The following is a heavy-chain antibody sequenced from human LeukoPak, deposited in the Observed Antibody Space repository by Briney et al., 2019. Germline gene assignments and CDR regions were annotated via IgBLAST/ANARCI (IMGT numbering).Heavy chain of an antibody. V-gene: IGHV3-33*01. CDR1: GFTFSSYG. Sequence: PGGSLRLSCAASGFTFSSYGMHWVRQAPGKGLEWVAVIWYDGSNKYYADSVKGRFTISRDNSKNTLYLQMNSLRAEDTAVYYCARGISDFWSRHYYGMDVWGQGTTVTVSS. D-gene: IGHD3-3*01. J-gene: IGHJ6*02. CDR2: IWYDGSNK. CDR3: ARGISDFWSRHYYGMDV.